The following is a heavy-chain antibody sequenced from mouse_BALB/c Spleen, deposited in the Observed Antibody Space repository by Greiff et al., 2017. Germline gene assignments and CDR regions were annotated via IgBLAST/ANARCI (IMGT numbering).Heavy chain of an antibody. Sequence: VQLQESGAELAKPGASVKMSCKASGYTFTSYWMHWVKQRPGQGLEWIGYINPSTGYTEYNQKFKDKATLTADKSSSTAYMQLSSLTSEDSAVYYCAREGAWFAYWGQETLVTVSA. CDR1: GYTFTSYW. CDR3: AREGAWFAY. CDR2: INPSTGYT. J-gene: IGHJ3*01. D-gene: IGHD3-3*01. V-gene: IGHV1-7*01.